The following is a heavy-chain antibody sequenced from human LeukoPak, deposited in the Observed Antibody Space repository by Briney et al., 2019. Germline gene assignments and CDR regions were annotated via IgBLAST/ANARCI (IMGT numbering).Heavy chain of an antibody. D-gene: IGHD2-2*01. CDR3: ARVRDCSSTSCYAYDAFDI. CDR1: GYTFTGYY. J-gene: IGHJ3*02. Sequence: GASVKVSCKASGYTFTGYYMHWVRQAPGQGLEWMGWINPNSGGTNYAQKFQGRVPMTRDTSISTAYMELSRLRSDDTAVYYCARVRDCSSTSCYAYDAFDIWGQGTMVTVSS. CDR2: INPNSGGT. V-gene: IGHV1-2*02.